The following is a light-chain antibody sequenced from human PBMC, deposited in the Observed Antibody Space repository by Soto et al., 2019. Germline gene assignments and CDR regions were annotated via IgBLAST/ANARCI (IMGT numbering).Light chain of an antibody. CDR3: QQLKSSPFT. CDR2: SAS. J-gene: IGKJ3*01. Sequence: IQLTQSPSSLSASIGDRVTIACRASQGISRYLAWYQHKPGKAPQLLIYSASTLQSGVPSRFSGSGSGTDFTLTISSLQPEDFVTYYCQQLKSSPFTFGPGTKVGIK. V-gene: IGKV1-9*01. CDR1: QGISRY.